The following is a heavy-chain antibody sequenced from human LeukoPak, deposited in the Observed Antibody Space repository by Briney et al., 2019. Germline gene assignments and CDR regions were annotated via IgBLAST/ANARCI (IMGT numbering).Heavy chain of an antibody. CDR1: GYSFTSYW. Sequence: HGESLKISCKGSGYSFTSYWIGWVRQMPGKGLEWMGIIYPGDSDIRYSPSFQGQVTISADKSISTAYLQWSSLKASDTAMYYCARHFDIAAAGYYFDYWGQGTLVTVSS. V-gene: IGHV5-51*01. CDR2: IYPGDSDI. CDR3: ARHFDIAAAGYYFDY. J-gene: IGHJ4*02. D-gene: IGHD6-13*01.